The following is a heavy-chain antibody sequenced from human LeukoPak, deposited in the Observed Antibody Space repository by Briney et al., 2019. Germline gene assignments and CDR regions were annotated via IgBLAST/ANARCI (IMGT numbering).Heavy chain of an antibody. D-gene: IGHD6-25*01. Sequence: AGGSLRLSCAASGIPFNVQTMSWVRQAPGKGLDWVASMREDGSIINYVDSVKGRFTISRDNPKNSLYLQMNSLRAEDTAVYYCARGGAARGRFENWGQGTLVTVSS. CDR1: GIPFNVQT. CDR2: MREDGSII. J-gene: IGHJ4*02. V-gene: IGHV3-7*01. CDR3: ARGGAARGRFEN.